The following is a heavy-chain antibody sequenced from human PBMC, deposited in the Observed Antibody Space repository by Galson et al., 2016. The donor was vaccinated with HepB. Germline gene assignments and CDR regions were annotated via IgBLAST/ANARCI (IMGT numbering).Heavy chain of an antibody. CDR2: IYSGGTT. D-gene: IGHD2-15*01. CDR3: ASSYCTGGSCYFDG. V-gene: IGHV3-53*01. J-gene: IGHJ4*02. Sequence: SLRLSCAVSGFPVTDNYMSWVRQAPGKGLEWLSVIYSGGTTNYADSLKGRFTISRDSSKNTVYLHISSLRVEETAVYYCASSYCTGGSCYFDGWGQGGLVTVSS. CDR1: GFPVTDNY.